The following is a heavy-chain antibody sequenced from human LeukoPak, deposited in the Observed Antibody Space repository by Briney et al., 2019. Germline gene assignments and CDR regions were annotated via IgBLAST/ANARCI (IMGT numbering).Heavy chain of an antibody. CDR2: ISYDGSNK. V-gene: IGHV3-30-3*01. CDR3: ARLLATWDYYYMDV. Sequence: GGSLRLSCAASGFTFSSYAMHWVRQAPGKGLEWVAVISYDGSNKYYADSVKGRFTISRDNSKNTLYLQMNSLRDEDTGVYFCARLLATWDYYYMDVWGKGTTVTVSS. J-gene: IGHJ6*03. D-gene: IGHD3-3*02. CDR1: GFTFSSYA.